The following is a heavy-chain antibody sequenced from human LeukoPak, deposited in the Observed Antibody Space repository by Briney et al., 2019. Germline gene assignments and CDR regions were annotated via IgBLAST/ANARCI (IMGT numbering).Heavy chain of an antibody. CDR2: ISSRSNYI. J-gene: IGHJ3*02. CDR1: GFTFSSYN. V-gene: IGHV3-21*01. CDR3: ARDRAVYSDSRGYYPDAFDI. Sequence: PGGSRRLSCAASGFTFSSYNMNWVRQAPGKGLEWVSSISSRSNYIYLADSLKGRFTISRDNAKNSLYLQMNSLRAEDTAMYYCARDRAVYSDSRGYYPDAFDIWGQGTMVTVSS. D-gene: IGHD3-22*01.